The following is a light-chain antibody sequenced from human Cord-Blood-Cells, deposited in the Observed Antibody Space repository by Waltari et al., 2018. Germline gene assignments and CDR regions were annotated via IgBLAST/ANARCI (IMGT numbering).Light chain of an antibody. V-gene: IGKV4-1*01. J-gene: IGKJ4*01. CDR1: QSVLYSSNNKNY. CDR3: QQYYSTPLT. Sequence: DIVMTQSPDSLAVSLGEGATINCNSRQSVLYSSNNKNYLAWYQQKPGQPPKLLISWASTRESGVPDRFSGSGSGTDFTLTISSLQAEDVAVYYCQQYYSTPLTFGGGTKVEIK. CDR2: WAS.